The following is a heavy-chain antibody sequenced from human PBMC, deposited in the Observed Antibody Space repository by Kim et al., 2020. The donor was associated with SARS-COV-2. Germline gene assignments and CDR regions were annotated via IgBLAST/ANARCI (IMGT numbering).Heavy chain of an antibody. Sequence: SVKVSCKASGGTFSSYAISWVRQAPGQGLEWMGGIIPIFGTANYAQKFQGRVTITADESTSTAYMELSSLRSEDTAVYYCAREWGPLDRDGAPNYYYYYGMDVWGQGTTVTVSS. CDR1: GGTFSSYA. J-gene: IGHJ6*02. D-gene: IGHD7-27*01. CDR2: IIPIFGTA. CDR3: AREWGPLDRDGAPNYYYYYGMDV. V-gene: IGHV1-69*13.